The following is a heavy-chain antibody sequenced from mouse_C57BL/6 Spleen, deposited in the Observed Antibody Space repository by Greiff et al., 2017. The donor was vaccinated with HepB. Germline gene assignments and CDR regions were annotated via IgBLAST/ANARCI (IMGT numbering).Heavy chain of an antibody. D-gene: IGHD1-1*01. CDR1: GYTFTSYW. CDR3: ARSSYGSSSHWYFDV. J-gene: IGHJ1*03. V-gene: IGHV1-50*01. Sequence: QVQLQQPGAELVKPGASVKLSCKASGYTFTSYWMQWVKQRPGQGLEWIGEIDPSDSYTNYNQKFKGKATLTVDTSSSTAYMQLSSLTSEDSAVYYCARSSYGSSSHWYFDVWGTGTTVTVSS. CDR2: IDPSDSYT.